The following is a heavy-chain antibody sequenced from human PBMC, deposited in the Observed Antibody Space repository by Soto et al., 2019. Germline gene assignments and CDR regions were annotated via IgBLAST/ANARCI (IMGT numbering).Heavy chain of an antibody. Sequence: QVQLQESGPGLVKPSQTLSLTCTVSGGSLSTHGDYWNWIRQHSGKGLEWIGYISYSGSTYYNPYLKSRVSLSLDTSKNQFSLELNSVTTADTAVYFCARGEATRSERCFDPWGQGTLVTVSS. V-gene: IGHV4-31*03. CDR3: ARGEATRSERCFDP. CDR2: ISYSGST. CDR1: GGSLSTHGDY. D-gene: IGHD6-6*01. J-gene: IGHJ5*02.